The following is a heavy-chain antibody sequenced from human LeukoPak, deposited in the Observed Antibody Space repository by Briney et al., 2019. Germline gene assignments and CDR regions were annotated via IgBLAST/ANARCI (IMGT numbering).Heavy chain of an antibody. J-gene: IGHJ4*02. V-gene: IGHV4-34*01. CDR1: GGSFSGYY. Sequence: SETLSLTCAVYGGSFSGYYWSWIRQPPGEGLEWIGEINHSGSTNYNPSLKSRVTISVDTSKNQFSLKLSSVTAADTAVYYCARVYPGYFDYWGQGTLVTVSS. D-gene: IGHD2-8*01. CDR2: INHSGST. CDR3: ARVYPGYFDY.